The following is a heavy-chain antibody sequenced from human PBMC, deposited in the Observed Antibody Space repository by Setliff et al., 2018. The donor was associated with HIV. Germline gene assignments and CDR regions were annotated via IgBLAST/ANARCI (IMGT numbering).Heavy chain of an antibody. CDR1: GASITSGIYY. J-gene: IGHJ4*02. CDR2: VYFSGST. D-gene: IGHD2-8*02. V-gene: IGHV4-61*02. CDR3: ARIEPGKYWSSDY. Sequence: SETLSLTCSVSGASITSGIYYWAWIRQPAGKGLEFIGRVYFSGSTNYNPSLKSRVTISLDTSKNRFSLNLRSVTAADTAVYYCARIEPGKYWSSDYWGPGTLVTVSS.